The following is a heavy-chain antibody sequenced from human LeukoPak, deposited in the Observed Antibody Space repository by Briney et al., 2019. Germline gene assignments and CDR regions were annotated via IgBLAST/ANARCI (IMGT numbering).Heavy chain of an antibody. Sequence: GGSLRLSCAASGFTFSNYAMSWVRQAPGKGLVCVSSISGSGGSTYYADSVKGRFTISRDNSKNTLYLQMNSLRAEDTAVYYCASSEVGATDWFDPWGQGTLVTVSS. D-gene: IGHD1-26*01. CDR3: ASSEVGATDWFDP. CDR2: ISGSGGST. CDR1: GFTFSNYA. V-gene: IGHV3-23*01. J-gene: IGHJ5*02.